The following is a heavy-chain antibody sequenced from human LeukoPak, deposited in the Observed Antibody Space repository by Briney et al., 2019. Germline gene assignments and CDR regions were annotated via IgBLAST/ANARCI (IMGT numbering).Heavy chain of an antibody. Sequence: ASVKVSCKTSGYTLTSYGSSWVRQAPGQGLEWMGWISAYNGNTNYAQKFQGRVTMTTDSSTSTAYTELRRLRSDDTAVYYCARDKGGATTFGYWGQGTLVTVSS. D-gene: IGHD1-26*01. J-gene: IGHJ4*02. CDR1: GYTLTSYG. V-gene: IGHV1-18*01. CDR3: ARDKGGATTFGY. CDR2: ISAYNGNT.